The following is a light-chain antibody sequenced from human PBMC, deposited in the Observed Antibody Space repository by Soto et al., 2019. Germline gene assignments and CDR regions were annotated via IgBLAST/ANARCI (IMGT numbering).Light chain of an antibody. CDR2: DAS. CDR1: QSVSSY. J-gene: IGKJ5*01. Sequence: VLTQSPATLSLSPGERATLSCRASQSVSSYLAWSQQKPGQAPRLLIYDASNRATGIPARFSGTGPGTDFTLTISSLEPEDFAIYYCQQRQYWPPITFGQGTRLESK. CDR3: QQRQYWPPIT. V-gene: IGKV3-11*01.